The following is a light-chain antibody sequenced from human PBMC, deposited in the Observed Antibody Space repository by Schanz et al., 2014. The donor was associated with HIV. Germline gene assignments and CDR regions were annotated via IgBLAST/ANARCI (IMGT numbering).Light chain of an antibody. J-gene: IGLJ1*01. CDR1: TSNIGTGYD. CDR3: GSYTSPTTLYV. CDR2: GYS. Sequence: QSVLTQSPSASGTPGQRVTISCTGSTSNIGTGYDVHWYQVLPGTAPKLLIFGYSNRPSGVPDRFSGSKSGTSASLAITGLQPEEEVDYSGGSYTSPTTLYVFGPGTKPPVL. V-gene: IGLV1-40*01.